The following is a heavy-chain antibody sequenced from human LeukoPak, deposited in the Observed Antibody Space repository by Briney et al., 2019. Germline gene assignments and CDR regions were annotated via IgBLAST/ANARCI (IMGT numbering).Heavy chain of an antibody. J-gene: IGHJ4*02. CDR3: AKARPGYQLLSVY. V-gene: IGHV3-23*01. CDR1: GFTFSTYA. CDR2: IGGGGSST. D-gene: IGHD2-2*01. Sequence: GGSPRLSCAASGFTFSTYAMSWVRQTPGKGLEWVSGIGGGGSSTYYADSVKGRFTISRDNSKNTLYLQMNSLRAEDTAVYYCAKARPGYQLLSVYWGQGTLVTVSS.